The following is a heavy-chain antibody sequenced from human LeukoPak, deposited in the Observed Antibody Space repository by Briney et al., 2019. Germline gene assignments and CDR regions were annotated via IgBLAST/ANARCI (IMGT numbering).Heavy chain of an antibody. V-gene: IGHV4-4*07. D-gene: IGHD2-2*01. CDR3: ARDGGRTSSDAVEI. J-gene: IGHJ3*02. CDR2: IYTSGST. CDR1: GGSISSYY. Sequence: SETLSLTCTVSGGSISSYYWSWIRQPAGKGLEWIGRIYTSGSTYYNPSLKSRVTISVDRSKNQFSLKLSSVTAADTAVYYCARDGGRTSSDAVEIWGQGTMVTVSS.